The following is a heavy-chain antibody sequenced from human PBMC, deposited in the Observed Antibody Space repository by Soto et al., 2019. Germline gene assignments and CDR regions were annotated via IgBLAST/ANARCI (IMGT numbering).Heavy chain of an antibody. CDR2: ISAYNGNT. V-gene: IGHV1-18*01. Sequence: QVQLVQFGAEVKKPGASVKVSCKASGYTFTSYGISWVRQAPGQGLEWMGWISAYNGNTNYAQKLQGRVTMTTDTSTSTAYMELRSLRSEDTAVYYCARDKKDYGDLGYFDYWGQGTLVTVSS. J-gene: IGHJ4*02. CDR1: GYTFTSYG. D-gene: IGHD4-17*01. CDR3: ARDKKDYGDLGYFDY.